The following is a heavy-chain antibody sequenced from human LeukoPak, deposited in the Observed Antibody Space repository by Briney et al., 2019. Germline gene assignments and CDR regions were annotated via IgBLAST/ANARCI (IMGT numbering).Heavy chain of an antibody. V-gene: IGHV4-59*01. CDR2: IYYSGST. D-gene: IGHD3-9*01. Sequence: SETLSLTCTVSGGSISSYYWSWIRQPPGKGLEWIGCIYYSGSTNYNPSLKSRVTISVDTSKNQFSLKLSSVTAADTAVYYCARHGVEYYDILTGPFDYWGQGTLVTVSS. CDR3: ARHGVEYYDILTGPFDY. J-gene: IGHJ4*02. CDR1: GGSISSYY.